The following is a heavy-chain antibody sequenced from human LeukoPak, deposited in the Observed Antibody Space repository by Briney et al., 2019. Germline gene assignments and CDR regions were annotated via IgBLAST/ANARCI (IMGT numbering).Heavy chain of an antibody. CDR2: ISTTGGTT. CDR3: VKDLSDRDVNY. Sequence: PGGSLRLSCAASGFTFTSFAMSWVRQAPGKGLEWVSAISTTGGTTYCADSVKGRFTISRDNSKNTLYLQMNSLRVEDTAVYFCVKDLSDRDVNYWGQGTLVTVSS. J-gene: IGHJ4*02. D-gene: IGHD2-21*02. V-gene: IGHV3-23*01. CDR1: GFTFTSFA.